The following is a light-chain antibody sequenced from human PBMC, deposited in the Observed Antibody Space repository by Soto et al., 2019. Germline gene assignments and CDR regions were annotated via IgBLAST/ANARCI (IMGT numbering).Light chain of an antibody. CDR1: QGIRSG. CDR3: LQHNTYPLT. V-gene: IGKV1-17*01. Sequence: DIQMTQSPSSLSASVGDRVTITCRASQGIRSGLGWYQQKPGKAPKRLIDAASSLQSGVPSRFSGSGSGTEFTLTISSLQPEDFAPYYCLQHNTYPLTLGGGTKVDIK. CDR2: AAS. J-gene: IGKJ4*01.